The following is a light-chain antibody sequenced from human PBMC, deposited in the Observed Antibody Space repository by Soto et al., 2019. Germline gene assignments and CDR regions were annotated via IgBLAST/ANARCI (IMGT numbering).Light chain of an antibody. V-gene: IGKV3-20*01. Sequence: EIVLTQSPGTLSLSPGERATLSCRASQSVSSSYLAWHQQKPGQAPRLLIYGASSRATGIPDRFSGSESGTDFTLTISRLEPEDFAVYYCQQYGSSPFTFGPGTKVDIK. CDR2: GAS. CDR1: QSVSSSY. CDR3: QQYGSSPFT. J-gene: IGKJ3*01.